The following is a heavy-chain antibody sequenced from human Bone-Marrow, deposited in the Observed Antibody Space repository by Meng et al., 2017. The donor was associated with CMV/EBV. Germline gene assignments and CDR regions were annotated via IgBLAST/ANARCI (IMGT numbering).Heavy chain of an antibody. CDR3: ARQWELPDAFDI. J-gene: IGHJ3*02. D-gene: IGHD1-26*01. CDR2: ISAYNGNT. CDR1: GYTFTSYG. V-gene: IGHV1-18*01. Sequence: ASVKVSCKASGYTFTSYGISWVRQAPGQGLEWMGWISAYNGNTNYAQKLQGRVTMTTDTSTSTAYMELRSLRSDDTAVYYCARQWELPDAFDIWGQGAMVTVSS.